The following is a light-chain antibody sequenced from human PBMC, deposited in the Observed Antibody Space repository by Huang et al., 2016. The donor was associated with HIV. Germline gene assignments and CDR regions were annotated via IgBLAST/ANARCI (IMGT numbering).Light chain of an antibody. CDR1: QGISNS. J-gene: IGKJ4*01. V-gene: IGKV1-9*01. CDR3: QQFSSYSPLT. CDR2: AAS. Sequence: IQLTQSPSSLSASVGDRVTITCRASQGISNSLVWYQQKPGRATKLLIYAASTLQRGVTSRFSGSGSGTDFTLTISSLQPEDSATYYCQQFSSYSPLTFGGGTKVEIK.